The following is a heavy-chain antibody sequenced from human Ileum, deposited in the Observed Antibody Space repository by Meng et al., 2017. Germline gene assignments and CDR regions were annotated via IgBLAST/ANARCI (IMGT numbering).Heavy chain of an antibody. CDR1: GGSLRGYG. D-gene: IGHD6-19*01. V-gene: IGHV4-4*07. Sequence: QVQRQGAVPGAGRASEARHIKFMVSGGSLRGYGWTWIRQSAGKGLEWLGRSDARGNARYNPFLESRVTLSMDTSNNQFSLKFNSVTAADTAIYYCARGLSSAVDYNWFDLWGQGALVTVSS. J-gene: IGHJ5*02. CDR3: ARGLSSAVDYNWFDL. CDR2: SDARGNA.